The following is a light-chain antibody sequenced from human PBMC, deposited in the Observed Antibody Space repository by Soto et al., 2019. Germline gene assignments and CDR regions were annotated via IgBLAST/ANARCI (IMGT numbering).Light chain of an antibody. V-gene: IGKV3-15*01. CDR1: QNIGKK. Sequence: EIVMTQSPSTLSVSPGDRATLYCRASQNIGKKVAWYQQQSGQAPRLLIYGASTRGNGVPARFSGSGSGTAFALPVSGLLSEDLACYYYQRYDNWPPWTFGQGTTG. CDR3: QRYDNWPPWT. CDR2: GAS. J-gene: IGKJ1*01.